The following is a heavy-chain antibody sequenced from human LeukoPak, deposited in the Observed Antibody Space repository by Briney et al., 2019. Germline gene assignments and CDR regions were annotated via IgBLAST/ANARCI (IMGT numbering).Heavy chain of an antibody. V-gene: IGHV4-39*07. J-gene: IGHJ4*02. CDR3: ARSLTISDGGAFDY. Sequence: SKTLSLTCTVSGGSISSSSYYWGWIRQPPGKGLEWIGSIYYSGSTYYNPSLKSRVTISVDTSKNQFSLKLSSVTAADTAVYYCARSLTISDGGAFDYWGQGTLVTVSS. CDR2: IYYSGST. D-gene: IGHD3-9*01. CDR1: GGSISSSSYY.